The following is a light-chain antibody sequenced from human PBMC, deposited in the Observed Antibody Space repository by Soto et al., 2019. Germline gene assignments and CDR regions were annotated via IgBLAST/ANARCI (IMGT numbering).Light chain of an antibody. CDR1: QSFSSN. Sequence: EIVMTQSPATLSVSPGERATLSSRASQSFSSNLAWYQQKPGQAPRPLIYGASTRATGIPARFSGSGSGTDFSLTLSSVQSQDFAVYYCQQYNNWPRRTFGQGTKVEIK. V-gene: IGKV3D-15*01. CDR2: GAS. CDR3: QQYNNWPRRT. J-gene: IGKJ1*01.